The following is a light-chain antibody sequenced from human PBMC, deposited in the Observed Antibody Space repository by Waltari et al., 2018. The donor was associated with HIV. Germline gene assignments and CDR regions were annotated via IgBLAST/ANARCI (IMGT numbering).Light chain of an antibody. CDR3: QSYDRGLSGPV. Sequence: HSVLTQPPSVSGAPGQRVTISCTGSSSNLGAGYDVHWYQHVPGTGPKLLIYSDTKRPSGVPDRFSGSKSGTSGFLAITGLQADDEADYYCQSYDRGLSGPVFGGGTKLTVL. V-gene: IGLV1-40*01. CDR1: SSNLGAGYD. J-gene: IGLJ2*01. CDR2: SDT.